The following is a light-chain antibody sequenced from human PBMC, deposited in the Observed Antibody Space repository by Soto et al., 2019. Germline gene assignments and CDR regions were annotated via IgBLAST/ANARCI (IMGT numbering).Light chain of an antibody. Sequence: EIVLTQSPATLSLSPGERATVSCTASQSVSSYLAWYQQKPGQAPRLLIYDASNRATGIPARFSGSGSGTDFTLTISSLEPEDFAVYYCQQRSNWPLTFGGGTKVEIK. CDR2: DAS. J-gene: IGKJ4*01. CDR1: QSVSSY. V-gene: IGKV3-11*01. CDR3: QQRSNWPLT.